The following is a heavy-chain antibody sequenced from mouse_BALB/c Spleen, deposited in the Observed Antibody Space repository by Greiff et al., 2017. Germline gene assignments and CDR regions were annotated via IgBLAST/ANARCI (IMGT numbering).Heavy chain of an antibody. CDR2: INPSNGGT. V-gene: IGHV1S81*02. D-gene: IGHD1-1*02. Sequence: LQESGAELVKPGASVKLSCKASGYTFTSYYMYWVKQRPGQGLEWIGEINPSNGGTNFNEKFKSKATLTVDKSSSTAYMQLSSLTSEDSAVYYCTRYGPTNYFDYWGQGTTLTVSS. CDR3: TRYGPTNYFDY. CDR1: GYTFTSYY. J-gene: IGHJ2*01.